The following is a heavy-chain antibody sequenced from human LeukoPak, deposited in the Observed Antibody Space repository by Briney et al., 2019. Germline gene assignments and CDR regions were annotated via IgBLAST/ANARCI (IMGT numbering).Heavy chain of an antibody. CDR2: ISSSSSYI. V-gene: IGHV3-21*01. J-gene: IGHJ4*02. Sequence: PGGSLRLSCAASGFTFSSYSMNWVRQAPGKGLEWVSSISSSSSYIYYVDSVKGRFTISRDNDKNSLYLQMNSLRAEDTAVYYCARDGSGSLDYWGQGTLVTVSS. D-gene: IGHD3-10*01. CDR1: GFTFSSYS. CDR3: ARDGSGSLDY.